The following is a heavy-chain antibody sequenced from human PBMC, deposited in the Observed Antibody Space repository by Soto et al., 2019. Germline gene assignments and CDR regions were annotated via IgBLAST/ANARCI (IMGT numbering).Heavy chain of an antibody. D-gene: IGHD3-22*01. J-gene: IGHJ3*02. CDR1: GYTFTGYY. Sequence: ASVKVSCKASGYTFTGYYMHWVRQAPGQGLEWMGWINPNSGGTNYAQQFQGWVTMTRDTSISTAYMDLNRLRSDDTAVYYCARDPRKTYYDSTLHAFDIWGQGTMVTVSS. CDR3: ARDPRKTYYDSTLHAFDI. CDR2: INPNSGGT. V-gene: IGHV1-2*04.